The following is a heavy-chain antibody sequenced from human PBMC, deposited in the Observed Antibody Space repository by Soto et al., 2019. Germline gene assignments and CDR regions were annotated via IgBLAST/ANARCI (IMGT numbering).Heavy chain of an antibody. CDR1: GFTVSSNY. Sequence: GGSLRLSCAASGFTVSSNYMSWVRQAPGKGLEWVSVIYSGGSTYYADSVKGRFTISRDNSKNTLYLQMNSLRAEDTAVYYCARDSYGYRYYYYGMDVWGQGXTVTVSS. D-gene: IGHD5-18*01. CDR2: IYSGGST. J-gene: IGHJ6*02. CDR3: ARDSYGYRYYYYGMDV. V-gene: IGHV3-53*01.